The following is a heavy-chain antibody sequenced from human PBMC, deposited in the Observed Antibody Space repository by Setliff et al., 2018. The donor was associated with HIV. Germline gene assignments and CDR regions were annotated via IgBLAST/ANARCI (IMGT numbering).Heavy chain of an antibody. CDR3: ARRVPPIPSGDLDY. CDR2: INTNTGNP. CDR1: GYTFTDYY. Sequence: EASVKVSCKASGYTFTDYYMHWMRQAPGRGLEWMGWINTNTGNPTYAQGRVTMTRDTSISTAYMDLSRLRSDDTAVYYCARRVPPIPSGDLDYWGQGTLVTVSS. D-gene: IGHD4-17*01. J-gene: IGHJ4*02. V-gene: IGHV1-2*02.